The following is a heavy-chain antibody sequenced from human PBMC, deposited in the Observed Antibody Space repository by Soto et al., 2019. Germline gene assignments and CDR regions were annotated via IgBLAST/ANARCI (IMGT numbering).Heavy chain of an antibody. CDR3: ARFRWKYQLLLPYYGMDV. D-gene: IGHD2-2*01. J-gene: IGHJ6*02. CDR1: GFTFSSYW. CDR2: INSDGSST. V-gene: IGHV3-74*01. Sequence: GGSLRLSCAASGFTFSSYWMHWVRQAPGKGLGWVSRINSDGSSTSYADSVKGRFTISRDNAKNTLYLQMNSLRAEDTAVYYCARFRWKYQLLLPYYGMDVWGQGTTVTVSS.